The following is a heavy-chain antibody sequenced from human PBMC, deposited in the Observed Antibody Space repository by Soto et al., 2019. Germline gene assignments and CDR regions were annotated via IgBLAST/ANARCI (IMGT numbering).Heavy chain of an antibody. V-gene: IGHV3-7*03. CDR1: GFTFSSYG. J-gene: IGHJ3*02. CDR2: IRQDGSEK. CDR3: ARDGTDDAFDI. Sequence: GGSLRLSCAASGFTFSSYGMHWVRQAPGKGLEWVAKIRQDGSEKYYVDSVKGRFTMSRDNGKNSLYLQMNSLRAEDTAVYYCARDGTDDAFDIWGQGTMVTVSS.